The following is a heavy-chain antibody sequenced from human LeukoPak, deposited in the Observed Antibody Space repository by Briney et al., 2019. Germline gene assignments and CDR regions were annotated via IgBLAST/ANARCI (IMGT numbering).Heavy chain of an antibody. Sequence: ASVKVSCKASGYTFTSYGISWVRQAPGQGLEWMGIINPSGGSTSYAQKFQGRVTMTRDTSTSTVYMELSSLRSEDTAVYYCARARNIYFDYWGQGTLVTVSS. V-gene: IGHV1-46*01. J-gene: IGHJ4*02. CDR2: INPSGGST. D-gene: IGHD2/OR15-2a*01. CDR1: GYTFTSYG. CDR3: ARARNIYFDY.